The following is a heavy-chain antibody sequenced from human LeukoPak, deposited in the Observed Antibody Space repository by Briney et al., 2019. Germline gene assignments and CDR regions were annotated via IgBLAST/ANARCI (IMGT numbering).Heavy chain of an antibody. CDR1: GFTFSSYW. V-gene: IGHV3-74*01. CDR2: LNSDGSIT. J-gene: IGHJ5*01. CDR3: ARGLTGGLDS. Sequence: PGGSLRLSCAASGFTFSSYWMHWVRQAPGKGLVWVSRLNSDGSITNYADSVKGRFTISRENAKNSLYLQMNSLRAGDTAVYYCARGLTGGLDSWGQGTLVTVSS. D-gene: IGHD1-26*01.